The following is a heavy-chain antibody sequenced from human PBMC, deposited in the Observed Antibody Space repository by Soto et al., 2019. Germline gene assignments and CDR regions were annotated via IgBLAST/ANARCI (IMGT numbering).Heavy chain of an antibody. V-gene: IGHV5-10-1*01. J-gene: IGHJ4*02. D-gene: IGHD2-2*01. CDR2: IDPSDSYS. CDR3: ATFLSAMQDY. Sequence: PGESLKISCQGSGYTFANYWINWVRQVPGKGLGWMGRIDPSDSYSSFSPSFQGHVNISVDKSINTAYLKWNGLKASDTAMYYCATFLSAMQDYWAQGTLVTVSS. CDR1: GYTFANYW.